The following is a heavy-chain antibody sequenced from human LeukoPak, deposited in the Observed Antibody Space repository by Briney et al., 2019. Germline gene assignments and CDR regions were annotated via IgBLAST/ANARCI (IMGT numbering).Heavy chain of an antibody. D-gene: IGHD6-6*01. Sequence: PGGSLRLSCAASGFTFSTYAMNWVRQAPGKGLEWVAVISYDGRQNYYADSVKGRFTISRDNAKNSLYLQMNSLRAEDTAVYYCARGPVWGSSSSGDYWGQGTLVTVSS. J-gene: IGHJ4*02. CDR2: ISYDGRQN. V-gene: IGHV3-30*04. CDR1: GFTFSTYA. CDR3: ARGPVWGSSSSGDY.